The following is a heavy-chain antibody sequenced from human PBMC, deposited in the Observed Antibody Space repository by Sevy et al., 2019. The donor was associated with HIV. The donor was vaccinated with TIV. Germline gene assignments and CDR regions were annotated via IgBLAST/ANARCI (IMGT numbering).Heavy chain of an antibody. V-gene: IGHV1-24*01. J-gene: IGHJ4*02. CDR1: GYTLTELS. CDR3: ATASHCSGGSCYPIEYPKFDY. D-gene: IGHD2-15*01. Sequence: ASAKVSCKVSGYTLTELSMHWVRQAPGKGLEWMGGFDPEDGETIYAQKFQGRVTMTEDTSTDTAYMELSSLRSEDTAVYYCATASHCSGGSCYPIEYPKFDYWGQGTLVTVSS. CDR2: FDPEDGET.